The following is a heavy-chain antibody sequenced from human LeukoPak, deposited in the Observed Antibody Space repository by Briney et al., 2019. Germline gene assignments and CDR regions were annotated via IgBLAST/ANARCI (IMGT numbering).Heavy chain of an antibody. Sequence: GSLRLSCAASGFTFSDYYMSWMRQARGKGLEWVAVISYDGSNKYYADSVKGRFTISRDNSKNTLYLQMNSLRAEDTAVYYCATMAGTLDYWGQGTLVTVSS. CDR3: ATMAGTLDY. D-gene: IGHD6-19*01. CDR1: GFTFSDYY. CDR2: ISYDGSNK. V-gene: IGHV3-30*03. J-gene: IGHJ4*02.